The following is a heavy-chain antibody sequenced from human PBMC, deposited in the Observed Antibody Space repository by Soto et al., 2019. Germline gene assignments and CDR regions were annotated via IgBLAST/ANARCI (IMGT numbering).Heavy chain of an antibody. CDR2: IYHSGST. V-gene: IGHV4-38-2*01. Sequence: SETLSLTCAVSGYSISSGYYWGWIRQPPGKGLEWIGSIYHSGSTYYNPSLKSRVTISVDTSKNQFSLKLSSVTAADTAVYYCARNTPGGGGVAYGMDVWGQGTTVTVSS. CDR1: GYSISSGYY. J-gene: IGHJ6*02. D-gene: IGHD2-15*01. CDR3: ARNTPGGGGVAYGMDV.